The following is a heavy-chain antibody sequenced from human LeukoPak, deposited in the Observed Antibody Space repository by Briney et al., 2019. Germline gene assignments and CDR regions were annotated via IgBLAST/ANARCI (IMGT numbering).Heavy chain of an antibody. J-gene: IGHJ4*02. CDR1: GFIFRAYA. D-gene: IGHD3-10*01. CDR2: ISNDGTIQ. V-gene: IGHV3-30*04. Sequence: AGGSLRLSCAASGFIFRAYAMHWVRQAPGKGLEWLAVISNDGTIQYYADSVKGRFTISRDNSRNIMNLQTDSLRPEDTALYYCARAMVRGVIPYWGQGTLVTVSS. CDR3: ARAMVRGVIPY.